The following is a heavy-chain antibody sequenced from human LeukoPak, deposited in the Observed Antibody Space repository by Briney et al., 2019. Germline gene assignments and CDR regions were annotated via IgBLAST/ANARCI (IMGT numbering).Heavy chain of an antibody. D-gene: IGHD3-3*01. Sequence: PSETLSLTCAVSGYSITIGYYWGWFRQPPGKGLEWIGSIHHSGITYYNPSLKSRVTISVATSKNQFSLNLSSVTAADTAVYYCARIGTDFWSGPFDYWGQGSLVAVSS. CDR3: ARIGTDFWSGPFDY. J-gene: IGHJ4*02. CDR1: GYSITIGYY. CDR2: IHHSGIT. V-gene: IGHV4-38-2*01.